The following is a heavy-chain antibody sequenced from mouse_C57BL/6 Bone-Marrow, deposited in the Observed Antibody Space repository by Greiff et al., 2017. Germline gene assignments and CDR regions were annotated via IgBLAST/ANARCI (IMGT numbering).Heavy chain of an antibody. CDR3: ARWLPGYWYFDV. J-gene: IGHJ1*03. CDR2: INPSSGYT. V-gene: IGHV1-4*01. D-gene: IGHD2-2*01. Sequence: QVQLQQSGAELARPGASVKMSCKASGYTFTSYTMHWVKQRPGQGLEWIGYINPSSGYTKYNQQFQDKATLTAAKSTSTAYMQLSSLTSDDSAVYYCARWLPGYWYFDVWGTGTTVTVSS. CDR1: GYTFTSYT.